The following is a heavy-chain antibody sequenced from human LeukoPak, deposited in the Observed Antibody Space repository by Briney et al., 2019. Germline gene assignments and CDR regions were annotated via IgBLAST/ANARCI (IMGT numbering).Heavy chain of an antibody. Sequence: ESLRLSCAASGFTFSAYGMSWVRQAPGKGLEWIGEINHSGSTNYNPSLKSRVTISVDTSKNQFSLKLSSVTAADTAVYYCARGERGHEYFFDYWGQGTLVTVSS. V-gene: IGHV4-34*01. CDR2: INHSGST. CDR3: ARGERGHEYFFDY. J-gene: IGHJ4*02. CDR1: GFTFSAYG. D-gene: IGHD1-1*01.